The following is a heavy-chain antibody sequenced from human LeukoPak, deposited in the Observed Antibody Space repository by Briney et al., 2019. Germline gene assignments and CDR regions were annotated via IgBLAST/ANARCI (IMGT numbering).Heavy chain of an antibody. D-gene: IGHD3-3*01. CDR3: ARQNDFRLDY. CDR1: GYTFSSYW. V-gene: IGHV5-51*01. CDR2: IYPGDSDT. Sequence: GESLRICCKGSGYTFSSYWIGWVRQLPGEGLEWMGIIYPGDSDTRYNPSLQGQVTISVDTSIGTAYLQWSSLKASDTAIYYCARQNDFRLDYWGQGTLVTVSS. J-gene: IGHJ4*02.